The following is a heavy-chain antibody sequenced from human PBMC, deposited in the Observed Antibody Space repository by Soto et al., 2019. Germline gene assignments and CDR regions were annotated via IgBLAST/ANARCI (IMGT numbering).Heavy chain of an antibody. CDR3: AREGVSSSWYNYYGMDV. CDR2: INYSGSF. D-gene: IGHD6-13*01. J-gene: IGHJ6*02. CDR1: GYFISSSHW. Sequence: SETLSLTCRVSGYFISSSHWWGWIRQPPGKGLEWIGHINYSGSFYHDPSLKSRVTMSLDTSKNQFSLKLSSVTAADTAVYYCAREGVSSSWYNYYGMDVWGQGTTVTVSS. V-gene: IGHV4-28*03.